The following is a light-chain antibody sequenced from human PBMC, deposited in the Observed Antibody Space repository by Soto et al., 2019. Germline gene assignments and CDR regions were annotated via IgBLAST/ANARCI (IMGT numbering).Light chain of an antibody. CDR2: SVS. J-gene: IGKJ5*01. CDR3: QQGYSSAIT. CDR1: QSIGKH. Sequence: DIQMTQSPSSVSASVGETVTITCRASQSIGKHLNWYQQKPGKAPKFLIYSVSSLQSGVPSRFSGSGSGTDFTLTINSLQPEDFATYYCQQGYSSAITFGQGTRLE. V-gene: IGKV1-39*01.